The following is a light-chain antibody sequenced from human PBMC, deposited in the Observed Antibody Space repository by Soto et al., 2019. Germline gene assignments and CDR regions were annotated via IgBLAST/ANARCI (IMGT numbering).Light chain of an antibody. CDR1: QSVSSY. J-gene: IGKJ5*01. CDR3: QQYGSSPIT. CDR2: GAS. V-gene: IGKV3-20*01. Sequence: EIVLTQSPATLSLSPGERATLSCSASQSVSSYLAWYRQKPGQAPRLLIYGASSRATGIPDKFSGSGSGTDFTLTISRLEPEDFAVYYCQQYGSSPITFGQGTRLEIK.